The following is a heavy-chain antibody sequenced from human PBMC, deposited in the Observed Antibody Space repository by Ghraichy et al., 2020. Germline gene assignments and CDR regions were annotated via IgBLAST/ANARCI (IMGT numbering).Heavy chain of an antibody. CDR3: AKTTVTTRGYYYGMDV. CDR1: GFTVSSNY. V-gene: IGHV3-53*01. CDR2: IYSGGST. J-gene: IGHJ6*02. D-gene: IGHD4-17*01. Sequence: GGSLRLSCAASGFTVSSNYMSWVRQAPGKGLEWVSVIYSGGSTYYADSVKGRFTISRDNSKNTLYLQMNSLRAEDTAVYYCAKTTVTTRGYYYGMDVWGQGTTVTVSS.